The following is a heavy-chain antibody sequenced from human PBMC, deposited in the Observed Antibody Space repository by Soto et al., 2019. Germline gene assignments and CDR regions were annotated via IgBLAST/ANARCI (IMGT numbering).Heavy chain of an antibody. D-gene: IGHD6-19*01. CDR1: GFTFSSYS. Sequence: GGSLRLSCAASGFTFSSYSMSWVRQAPGKGLEWVSSIGSSSSYINYADSVKGRFTISRDNAKNSLYLQMNSLRAEDTAVYYCARSKTAVAGTGEFDYWGQGTLVTVSP. J-gene: IGHJ4*02. V-gene: IGHV3-21*01. CDR2: IGSSSSYI. CDR3: ARSKTAVAGTGEFDY.